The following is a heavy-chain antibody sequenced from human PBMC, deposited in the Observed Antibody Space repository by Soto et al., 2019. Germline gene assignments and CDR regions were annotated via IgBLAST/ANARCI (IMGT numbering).Heavy chain of an antibody. CDR1: GYTFTSYH. CDR3: ARDTPPTDY. V-gene: IGHV1-18*01. CDR2: ISAYNTNT. J-gene: IGHJ4*02. Sequence: QVQLVQSGAEVKKPGASVKVSCKTSGYTFTSYHISWVRQAPGQGLEWIGWISAYNTNTNYAQKFQGRVTMTTDTLTRTAYIELRSLRSDDTAVYYCARDTPPTDYWGQGTLVTVSS.